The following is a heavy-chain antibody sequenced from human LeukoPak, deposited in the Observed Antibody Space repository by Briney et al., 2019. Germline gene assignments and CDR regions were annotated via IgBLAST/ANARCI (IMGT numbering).Heavy chain of an antibody. CDR3: AKDRRPLYSYMDV. D-gene: IGHD6-6*01. V-gene: IGHV3-30*02. J-gene: IGHJ6*03. CDR2: IRYDGSNK. CDR1: GFTFSSYG. Sequence: GGSLRLSCAASGFTFSSYGMHWVRQAPGKGLEWVAFIRYDGSNKYYADSVKGRFTISRDNSKNTLYLQMNSLRADDTAVYYCAKDRRPLYSYMDVWGKGTTATVSS.